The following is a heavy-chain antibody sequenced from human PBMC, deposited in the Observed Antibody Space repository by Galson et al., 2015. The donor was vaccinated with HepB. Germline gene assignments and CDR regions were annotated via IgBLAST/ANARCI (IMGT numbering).Heavy chain of an antibody. CDR3: ARQGYTSGLYYFDS. D-gene: IGHD5-12*01. J-gene: IGHJ4*02. V-gene: IGHV1-18*04. CDR2: ISPYNGDT. Sequence: SVKVSCKASGYTFTSYSITWVRQAPGQGLKWMGWISPYNGDTNYAENLQGRAALTTDTSTRTAYMELRSLRSDDTAVYYCARQGYTSGLYYFDSWGQGTLVTVSS. CDR1: GYTFTSYS.